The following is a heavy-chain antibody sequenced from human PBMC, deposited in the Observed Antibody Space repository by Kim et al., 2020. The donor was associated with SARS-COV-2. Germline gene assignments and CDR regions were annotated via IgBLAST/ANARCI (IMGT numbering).Heavy chain of an antibody. CDR1: GYTFTSYD. V-gene: IGHV1-8*01. D-gene: IGHD3-9*01. CDR2: MNPNSGNT. Sequence: ASVKVSCKASGYTFTSYDINWVRQATGQGLEWMGWMNPNSGNTGYAQKFQGRVTMTRNTSISTAYMELSSLRSEDTAVYYCARTRPFAKSVLRYFDWLLRANWFDPWGQGTLVTVSS. J-gene: IGHJ5*02. CDR3: ARTRPFAKSVLRYFDWLLRANWFDP.